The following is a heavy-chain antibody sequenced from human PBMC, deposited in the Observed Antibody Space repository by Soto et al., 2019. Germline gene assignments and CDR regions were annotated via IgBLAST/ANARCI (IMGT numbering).Heavy chain of an antibody. V-gene: IGHV4-31*03. CDR1: GVSISSGGYY. D-gene: IGHD3-22*01. J-gene: IGHJ4*02. Sequence: QVQLQESGPGLVKPSQTLSLTCTVSGVSISSGGYYWTWIRQHPQKGLEWIGHIYYSGSTYYNPSLYRRVTVSIDTSKNTFSLNLSAVTAEDTAVYYCARQYYYDSGGFDYWGQGTLVTVSS. CDR2: IYYSGST. CDR3: ARQYYYDSGGFDY.